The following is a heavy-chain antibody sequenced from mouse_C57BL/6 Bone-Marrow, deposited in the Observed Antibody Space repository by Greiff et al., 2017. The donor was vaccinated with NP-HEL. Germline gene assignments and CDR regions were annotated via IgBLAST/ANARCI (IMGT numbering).Heavy chain of an antibody. Sequence: QVQLQQSGAELMKPGASVKLSCKATGYTFTGYWIEWVKQRPGHGLEWIGEILPGSGSTNYNEKFKGKATFTADTSSNIAYMQRSSLTNEDSAIYYCASPIYYYGSRGYFDVWGTGTTVTVSS. CDR3: ASPIYYYGSRGYFDV. D-gene: IGHD1-1*01. V-gene: IGHV1-9*01. CDR1: GYTFTGYW. J-gene: IGHJ1*03. CDR2: ILPGSGST.